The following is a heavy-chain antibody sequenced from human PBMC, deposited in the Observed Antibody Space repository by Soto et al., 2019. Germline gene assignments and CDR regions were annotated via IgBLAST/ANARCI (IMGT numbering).Heavy chain of an antibody. J-gene: IGHJ6*02. Sequence: ASVKVSCKASGGTFSSYAISWVRQAPGQGLEWMGWISAYNGNTNYAQKLQGRVTMTTDTSTSTAYMELRSLRSDDTAVYYCARGFVVVVPAVRYYYYGMDVWGQGTTVTVSS. D-gene: IGHD2-2*01. CDR2: ISAYNGNT. V-gene: IGHV1-18*01. CDR1: GGTFSSYA. CDR3: ARGFVVVVPAVRYYYYGMDV.